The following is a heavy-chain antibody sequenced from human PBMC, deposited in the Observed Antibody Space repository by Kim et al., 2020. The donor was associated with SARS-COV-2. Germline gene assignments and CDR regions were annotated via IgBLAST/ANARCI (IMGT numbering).Heavy chain of an antibody. D-gene: IGHD2-2*01. CDR1: GGSISSGSYY. Sequence: SETLSLTCTVSGGSISSGSYYWSWIRQPAGKGLEWIGRIYTSRSTNYNPSLKSRVTISVDTSKNQFSLKLSSVTAADTAVYDCARDVCTSTLFYNWFDPWGHGTLVTVSS. CDR2: IYTSRST. CDR3: ARDVCTSTLFYNWFDP. J-gene: IGHJ5*02. V-gene: IGHV4-61*02.